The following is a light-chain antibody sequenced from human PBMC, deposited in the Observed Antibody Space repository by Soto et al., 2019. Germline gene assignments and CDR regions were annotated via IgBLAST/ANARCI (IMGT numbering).Light chain of an antibody. CDR3: QQYGSSLWT. V-gene: IGKV3-20*01. Sequence: DTVLTQSPGTLSLSPRARDTLSCKASQSVSSSYLAWYQQKPGQAPRLLIYGASSRATGIPDRFSGSGSGTDFTLTISRLEPEDFAVYYCQQYGSSLWTFGQGTKVDIK. CDR1: QSVSSSY. J-gene: IGKJ1*01. CDR2: GAS.